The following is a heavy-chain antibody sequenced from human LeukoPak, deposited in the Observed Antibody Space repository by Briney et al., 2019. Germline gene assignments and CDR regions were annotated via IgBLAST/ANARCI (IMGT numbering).Heavy chain of an antibody. D-gene: IGHD7-27*01. V-gene: IGHV4-61*02. Sequence: SETLSLTCTVSGGSISSGSYHWSWIRQPAGKGLEWIGRIYTSGSTNYNPSLKSRVTISADTSKNQFSLKLISVTAADTAVYYCASRKLGNDYWGQGTLVTVSS. CDR2: IYTSGST. CDR3: ASRKLGNDY. J-gene: IGHJ4*02. CDR1: GGSISSGSYH.